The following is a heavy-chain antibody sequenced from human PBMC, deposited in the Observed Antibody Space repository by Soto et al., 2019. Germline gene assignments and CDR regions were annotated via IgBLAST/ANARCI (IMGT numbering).Heavy chain of an antibody. D-gene: IGHD6-13*01. V-gene: IGHV3-48*02. CDR3: ARDSPPRWDFGY. CDR2: ISSSSSSI. Sequence: EAQLVESGGGLVQPGGSLRLSCAASGFTFSSYSMNWVRQATGKGLEWISYISSSSSSIYYADSVQGRFSISRDNAKNSLYLQMNSLRDEDTAMYYCARDSPPRWDFGYWGQGTLVTVSS. CDR1: GFTFSSYS. J-gene: IGHJ4*02.